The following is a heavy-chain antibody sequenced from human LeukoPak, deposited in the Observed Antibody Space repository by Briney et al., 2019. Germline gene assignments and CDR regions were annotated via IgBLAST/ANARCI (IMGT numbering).Heavy chain of an antibody. CDR3: ARDLGEAVTTGH. J-gene: IGHJ4*02. Sequence: ASVKVSCKASGGTFSSYAISWVRQAPGQGLEWMGRIIPILGIANYAQKFQGRVTITAGKSTSTAYMELSSLRSEDTAVYYCARDLGEAVTTGHWGQGTLVTVSS. D-gene: IGHD4-4*01. CDR2: IIPILGIA. CDR1: GGTFSSYA. V-gene: IGHV1-69*04.